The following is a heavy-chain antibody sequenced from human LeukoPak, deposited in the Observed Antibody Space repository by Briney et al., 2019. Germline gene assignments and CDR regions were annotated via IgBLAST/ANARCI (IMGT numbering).Heavy chain of an antibody. CDR3: ARDPYTAMAQMIRYYYGMDV. D-gene: IGHD5-18*01. Sequence: GGSLRLSCAASGFTFSSYGMHWARQAPGKGLEWVAVIWYDGSNKYYGDSVKGRFTISRDNSKNTLYLQMNSLRAEDTAVYYCARDPYTAMAQMIRYYYGMDVWGQGTTVTVSS. CDR1: GFTFSSYG. CDR2: IWYDGSNK. J-gene: IGHJ6*02. V-gene: IGHV3-33*01.